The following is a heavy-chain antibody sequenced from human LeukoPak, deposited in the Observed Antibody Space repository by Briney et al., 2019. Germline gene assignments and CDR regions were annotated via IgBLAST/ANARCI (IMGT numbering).Heavy chain of an antibody. Sequence: PSETLSLTCTVSGGSISSYYWSWIRQPPGKGLEWIWYIYYSGSTNYNPSLKSRVTISVDTSKNQFSLKLSSVTAADTAVYYCARDPGGYYYMDVWGKGTTVTVSS. V-gene: IGHV4-59*01. CDR3: ARDPGGYYYMDV. CDR2: IYYSGST. J-gene: IGHJ6*03. D-gene: IGHD3-16*01. CDR1: GGSISSYY.